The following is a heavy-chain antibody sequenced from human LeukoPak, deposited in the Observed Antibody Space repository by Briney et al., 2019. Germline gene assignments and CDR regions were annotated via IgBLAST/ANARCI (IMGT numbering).Heavy chain of an antibody. CDR2: IYTSGST. CDR1: GGSISSGSYY. V-gene: IGHV4-61*02. CDR3: ARRFPYYYYMDV. Sequence: SETLSLTCTVSGGSISSGSYYWSWIRQPAGKGLEWIGRIYTSGSTNYNPSLKSRVTISVDTSKNQFSLKLNSVTAADTAVYYCARRFPYYYYMDVWGKGTTVTISS. J-gene: IGHJ6*03.